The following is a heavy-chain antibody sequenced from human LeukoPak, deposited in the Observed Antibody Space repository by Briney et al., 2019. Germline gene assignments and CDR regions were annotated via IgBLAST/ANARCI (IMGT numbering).Heavy chain of an antibody. CDR3: ARELVGATTKDAFDI. D-gene: IGHD1-26*01. Sequence: PSETQSLTCTVSGGSISSYYWSWIRQPPGKGLEWIGYIYYSGSTNYNPSLKSRVTISVDTSKNQFSLKMSSVTAADTAVYYCARELVGATTKDAFDIWGQGTMVTVSS. J-gene: IGHJ3*02. V-gene: IGHV4-59*01. CDR2: IYYSGST. CDR1: GGSISSYY.